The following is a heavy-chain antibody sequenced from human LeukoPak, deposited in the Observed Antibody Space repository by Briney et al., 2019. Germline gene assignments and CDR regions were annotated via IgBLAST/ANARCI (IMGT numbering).Heavy chain of an antibody. CDR3: ARAMKAGAQWELLRTGY. V-gene: IGHV1-18*01. J-gene: IGHJ4*02. D-gene: IGHD1-26*01. Sequence: ASVKVSCKASGYTFISYGISWVRQAPGQGLEWMGWISAYNGNTNYAQQLQGRVTMTTDTSTSTAYMELRSLRSDDTAVYYCARAMKAGAQWELLRTGYWGQGTLVTVSS. CDR1: GYTFISYG. CDR2: ISAYNGNT.